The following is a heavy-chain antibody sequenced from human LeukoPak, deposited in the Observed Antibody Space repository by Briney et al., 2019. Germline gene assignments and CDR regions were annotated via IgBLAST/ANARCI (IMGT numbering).Heavy chain of an antibody. CDR2: IYYTGVT. D-gene: IGHD3-22*01. CDR3: ARGGSSYPLDY. CDR1: SGSMSSYY. V-gene: IGHV4-59*01. Sequence: PSETLSLTCAVSSGSMSSYYWSWIRQPPGKGLEWIGYIYYTGVTNYSPSLKRRLTISLDTAMKQFSLNLRSVTAADTAMYYCARGGSSYPLDYWGQGTLVTVSS. J-gene: IGHJ4*02.